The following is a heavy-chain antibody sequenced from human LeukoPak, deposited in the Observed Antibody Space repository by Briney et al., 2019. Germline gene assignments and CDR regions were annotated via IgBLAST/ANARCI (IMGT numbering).Heavy chain of an antibody. D-gene: IGHD4-11*01. V-gene: IGHV4-34*01. CDR1: GGSFSGYY. CDR3: AGSSVIGLDY. Sequence: SETLSLTCAVYGGSFSGYYWSWIRQPPGKGLEWIGEINHSGSTNYNPSLKSRVTISVDTSKSQFSLRLSSVTAADTAVYYCAGSSVIGLDYWGQGTLVTVSS. J-gene: IGHJ4*02. CDR2: INHSGST.